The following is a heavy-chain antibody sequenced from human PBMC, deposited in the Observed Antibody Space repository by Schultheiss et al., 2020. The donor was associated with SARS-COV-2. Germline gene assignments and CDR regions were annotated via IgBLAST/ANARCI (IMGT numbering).Heavy chain of an antibody. D-gene: IGHD6-6*01. J-gene: IGHJ6*03. Sequence: GESLKISCAASGFTFSSYAMSWVRQAPGKGLEWVSAISGSGGSTYYADSVKGRFTISRDNSKNTLYLQMNSLRAEDTAVYYCARAASVGSSRGYYYMDVWGKGTTVTVSS. CDR3: ARAASVGSSRGYYYMDV. CDR2: ISGSGGST. V-gene: IGHV3-23*01. CDR1: GFTFSSYA.